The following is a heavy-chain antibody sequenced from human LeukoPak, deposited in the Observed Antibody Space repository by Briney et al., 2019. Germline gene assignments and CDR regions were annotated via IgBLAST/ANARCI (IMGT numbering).Heavy chain of an antibody. Sequence: GGSLRLSCAASGFTFSSCAWVRQAPGKGLEWVSAINGDTGKTYYVDSVKGRFTISRDNSKNTLYLQMNSLRAEDTAVYYCARDCSSTSCYDYFDYWGQGTLVTVSS. CDR1: GFTFSSCA. CDR2: INGDTGKT. D-gene: IGHD2-2*01. CDR3: ARDCSSTSCYDYFDY. V-gene: IGHV3-23*01. J-gene: IGHJ4*02.